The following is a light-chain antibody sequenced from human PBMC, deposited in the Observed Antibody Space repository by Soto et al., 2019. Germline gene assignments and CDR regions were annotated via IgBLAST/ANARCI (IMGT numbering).Light chain of an antibody. CDR3: QQYGSSPRT. Sequence: IVVTQSPGTLSLSPGERARLSCRASQSVSSSYLAWYQQKPGQAPRLLIYGASSRATGIPDRFSGSGSGTDFTLTISRLEPEDFAVYYCQQYGSSPRTFGQGTKVDIK. CDR1: QSVSSSY. CDR2: GAS. V-gene: IGKV3-20*01. J-gene: IGKJ1*01.